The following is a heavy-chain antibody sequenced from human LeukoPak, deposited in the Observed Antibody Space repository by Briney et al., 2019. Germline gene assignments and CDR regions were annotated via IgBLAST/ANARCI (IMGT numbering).Heavy chain of an antibody. CDR1: GFTFSSYS. Sequence: KPGGSLRLSCAASGFTFSSYSMNWVRQAPGKGLEWVSFISSSSSYIYYADSMKGRFTISRENAKNSVYVQMNSLRAEDTAVYYCAELGITMIGGVWGKGTTVTISS. CDR3: AELGITMIGGV. J-gene: IGHJ6*04. CDR2: ISSSSSYI. D-gene: IGHD3-10*02. V-gene: IGHV3-21*01.